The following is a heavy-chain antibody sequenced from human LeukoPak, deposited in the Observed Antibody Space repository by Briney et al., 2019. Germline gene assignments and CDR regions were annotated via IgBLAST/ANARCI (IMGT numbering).Heavy chain of an antibody. D-gene: IGHD3-3*01. V-gene: IGHV4-59*01. CDR2: VYNSGSS. J-gene: IGHJ6*03. Sequence: PSETLSLTCTLSGGSISSDLWSWIRQPPGKTLEWIGLVYNSGSSDYNPSLKSRVTISIDTSKNQFSLQSSSVTAADTAIYYCARRTDLFGNYMDVWGKGTTVTVSS. CDR1: GGSISSDL. CDR3: ARRTDLFGNYMDV.